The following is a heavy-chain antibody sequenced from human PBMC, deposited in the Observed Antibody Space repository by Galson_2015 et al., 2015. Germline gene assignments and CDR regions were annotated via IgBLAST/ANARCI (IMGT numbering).Heavy chain of an antibody. D-gene: IGHD1-1*01. CDR1: GFTFSSYW. Sequence: SLRLSCAASGFTFSSYWIHWVRQVPGKGLVWVSRISSDGSSTTYADSVKGRFTISRDNAKNTLYLQMNSLRAEDTAVYYCARTERNGMDVWGQGTPVTVSS. CDR2: ISSDGSST. J-gene: IGHJ6*02. V-gene: IGHV3-74*01. CDR3: ARTERNGMDV.